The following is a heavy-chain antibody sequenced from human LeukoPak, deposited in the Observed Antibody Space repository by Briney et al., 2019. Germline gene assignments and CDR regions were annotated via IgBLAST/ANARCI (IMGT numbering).Heavy chain of an antibody. CDR2: IYYSGST. Sequence: SETLSLTCAVYGGSFSGYYWSWIRQPPGKGLEWIGYIYYSGSTNYNPSLKSRVTISVDTSKNQFSLKLSSVTAADTAVYYCARSPPWGPFDYWGQETLVTVSS. J-gene: IGHJ4*02. D-gene: IGHD7-27*01. CDR3: ARSPPWGPFDY. V-gene: IGHV4-59*08. CDR1: GGSFSGYY.